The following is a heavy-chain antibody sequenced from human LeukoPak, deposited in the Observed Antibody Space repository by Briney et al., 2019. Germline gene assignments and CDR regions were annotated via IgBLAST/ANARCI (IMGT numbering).Heavy chain of an antibody. J-gene: IGHJ4*02. V-gene: IGHV1-3*01. CDR2: INAGNGNT. Sequence: ASVKVSCKASGYTFTSYAMHWVRQAPGQRLEWMGWINAGNGNTKYSQKFQGRVTITRDTSASTAYMELSSLRSEDTAVYYCAREDYGGNSREYYFDYWGQGTLVTVSS. CDR3: AREDYGGNSREYYFDY. D-gene: IGHD4-23*01. CDR1: GYTFTSYA.